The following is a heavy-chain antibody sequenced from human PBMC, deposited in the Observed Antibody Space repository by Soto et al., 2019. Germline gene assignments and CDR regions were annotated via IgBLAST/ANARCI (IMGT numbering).Heavy chain of an antibody. V-gene: IGHV4-31*03. CDR3: AREPGIVVVPAAILEDYYYGMDV. CDR1: GGSISSGGYY. J-gene: IGHJ6*02. Sequence: QVQLQESGPGLVKPSQTLSLTCTVSGGSISSGGYYWSWIRQHPGKGLEWIGYIYYSGSTYYNPSLNSRVTISVATYNNQFSLRLSSVTAADTAVYYCAREPGIVVVPAAILEDYYYGMDVWGQGTTVTVSS. CDR2: IYYSGST. D-gene: IGHD2-2*01.